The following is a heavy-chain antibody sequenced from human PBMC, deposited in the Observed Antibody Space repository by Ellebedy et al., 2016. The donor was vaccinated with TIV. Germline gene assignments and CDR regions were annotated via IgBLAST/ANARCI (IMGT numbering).Heavy chain of an antibody. D-gene: IGHD2-2*01. CDR1: GGTFSSYA. CDR3: ARLYCTTTSCYFDY. V-gene: IGHV5-10-1*01. J-gene: IGHJ4*02. CDR2: IDPSDSET. Sequence: KVSXKASGGTFSSYAISWVRQKPGKGLEWMGRIDPSDSETKYSPSFQGHVSISSDKSIRTAYLQWSTLKASDTAMYYCARLYCTTTSCYFDYWGQGTLVTVSS.